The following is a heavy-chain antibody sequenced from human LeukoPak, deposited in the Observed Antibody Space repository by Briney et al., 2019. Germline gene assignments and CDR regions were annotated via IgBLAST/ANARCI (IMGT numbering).Heavy chain of an antibody. D-gene: IGHD6-19*01. CDR2: IKQDGSEK. CDR1: GFTFSSYW. V-gene: IGHV3-7*03. CDR3: VRTWYSSGWLFDY. J-gene: IGHJ4*02. Sequence: GGSLRLSCAASGFTFSSYWMSWVRQAPGKGLEWVANIKQDGSEKYYVDSVKGRFTISRDNAKKSLYLQMNSLRAEDTAVYYCVRTWYSSGWLFDYWGQGILVTVSS.